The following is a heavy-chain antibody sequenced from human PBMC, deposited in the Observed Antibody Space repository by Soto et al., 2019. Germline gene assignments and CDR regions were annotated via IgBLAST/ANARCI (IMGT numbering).Heavy chain of an antibody. D-gene: IGHD4-17*01. CDR1: GFTFSSYA. J-gene: IGHJ4*02. CDR3: AREHDYGGNSGDY. CDR2: ISYDGSNK. Sequence: QVQLVESGGGVVQPGRSLRLSCAASGFTFSSYAMHWVRQAPGKGLEWVAVISYDGSNKYYADSVKGRFTISRDNSKNTLYLQMNSLRAEDTAVYYCAREHDYGGNSGDYWGQGSLVTVSS. V-gene: IGHV3-30-3*01.